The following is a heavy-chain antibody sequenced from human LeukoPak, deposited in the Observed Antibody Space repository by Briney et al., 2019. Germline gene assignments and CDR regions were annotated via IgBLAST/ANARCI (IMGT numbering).Heavy chain of an antibody. V-gene: IGHV4-38-2*02. Sequence: SETLSLTCTVSGYSISSGYYWGWIRQPPGKGLEWIGSIYHSGSTYYNPSLKSRVTISVDTSKNQFSLKLSSVTAADTAVYYCARDLRGYCSGGSCNWFDPWGQGTLVTVSS. CDR2: IYHSGST. CDR3: ARDLRGYCSGGSCNWFDP. D-gene: IGHD2-15*01. CDR1: GYSISSGYY. J-gene: IGHJ5*02.